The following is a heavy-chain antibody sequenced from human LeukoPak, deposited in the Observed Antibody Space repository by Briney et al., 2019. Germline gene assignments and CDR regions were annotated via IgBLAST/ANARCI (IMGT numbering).Heavy chain of an antibody. CDR2: INPDSGGT. CDR3: TGVGATTGIGY. V-gene: IGHV1-2*02. J-gene: IGHJ4*02. D-gene: IGHD1-26*01. CDR1: GYTFTSYG. Sequence: ASVKVSCKASGYTFTSYGISWVRQAPGQGLEWMGWINPDSGGTNYAQKFQGRVTMTRDTSISTTYMELSRLRSDDTAVYYCTGVGATTGIGYWGQGTLVTVSS.